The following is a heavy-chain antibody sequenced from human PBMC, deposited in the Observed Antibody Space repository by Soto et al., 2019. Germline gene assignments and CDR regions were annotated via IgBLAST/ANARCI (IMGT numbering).Heavy chain of an antibody. CDR2: INSKTDGRTT. V-gene: IGHV3-15*01. Sequence: GGSLRLSCAASGFTFSNAWMSWVRQAPGKGLEWVGRINSKTDGRTTDYAAPVKGRFTISRDDSKKSLYLQMNSLKTEDTAVYYCTRDLIGSYLEGMLYWLHSFDYWGQGTLVTVSS. CDR3: TRDLIGSYLEGMLYWLHSFDY. CDR1: GFTFSNAW. J-gene: IGHJ4*02. D-gene: IGHD1-26*01.